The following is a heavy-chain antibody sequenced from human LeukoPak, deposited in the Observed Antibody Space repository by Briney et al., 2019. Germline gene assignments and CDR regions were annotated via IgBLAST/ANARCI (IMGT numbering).Heavy chain of an antibody. CDR2: IYYSGST. CDR1: GGSISSSSYY. Sequence: PSETLSLTCTVSGGSISSSSYYWGWIRQPPGKGLEWIGSIYYSGSTYYNPSLKSRVTISVDTSKNQFSLKLNSVTAADTAVYYCARLSGSPWYWGQGTLVTVSS. D-gene: IGHD3-10*01. V-gene: IGHV4-39*07. J-gene: IGHJ4*02. CDR3: ARLSGSPWY.